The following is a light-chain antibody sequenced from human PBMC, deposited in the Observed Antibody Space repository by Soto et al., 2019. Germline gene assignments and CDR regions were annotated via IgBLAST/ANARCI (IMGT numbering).Light chain of an antibody. J-gene: IGKJ5*01. CDR3: QQTYDIPIT. Sequence: DIQMTQSPSSLSAAVGDRVTITCRASQRISSYLNWYQQKXGKAPKXXIYGVSSLHSGVPSRFTGSGSGIDFTLTITSLQPEDFAIYYCQQTYDIPITFGQGTRLEIK. V-gene: IGKV1-39*01. CDR2: GVS. CDR1: QRISSY.